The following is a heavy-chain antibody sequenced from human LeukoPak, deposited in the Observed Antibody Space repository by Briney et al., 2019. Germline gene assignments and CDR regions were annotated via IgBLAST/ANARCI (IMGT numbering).Heavy chain of an antibody. CDR3: AHSRATAAVATSFEY. V-gene: IGHV2-5*02. Sequence: SGPTLVNPTQTLTETCTFSGFSLSTTGVGVGWIRQPPGKALDWLALIYWDDEKRYSPSLKSRLTLTKDTSKNQVVLTMTNMDPVDTATYYCAHSRATAAVATSFEYWGQGTLVTVSS. CDR1: GFSLSTTGVG. CDR2: IYWDDEK. D-gene: IGHD6-13*01. J-gene: IGHJ4*02.